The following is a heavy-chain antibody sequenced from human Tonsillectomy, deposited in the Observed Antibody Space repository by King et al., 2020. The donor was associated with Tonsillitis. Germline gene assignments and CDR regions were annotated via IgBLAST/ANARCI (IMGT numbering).Heavy chain of an antibody. CDR2: IYSGGST. CDR1: GFTVSSNY. D-gene: IGHD2-8*01. J-gene: IGHJ1*01. Sequence: VQLVQSGGGLIQPGGSLRLSCPASGFTVSSNYMSWVRQAPGKGLEWVSVIYSGGSTYYADSVKGRFTISRDNSKNTLYLQMNSLRAEDTAVYYCARDRSYANQKGMTEYFQHWGQGTLVTVSS. V-gene: IGHV3-53*01. CDR3: ARDRSYANQKGMTEYFQH.